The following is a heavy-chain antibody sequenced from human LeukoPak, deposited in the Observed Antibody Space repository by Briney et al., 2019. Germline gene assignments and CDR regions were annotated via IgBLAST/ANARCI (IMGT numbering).Heavy chain of an antibody. CDR1: GYTFTSYG. D-gene: IGHD3-10*01. J-gene: IGHJ3*02. CDR3: ARDQGGGSGSHDAFDI. V-gene: IGHV1-69*13. Sequence: GASVKVSCKASGYTFTSYGISWVRQAPGQGLEWMGGIIPIFGTANYAQKFQGRVTITADESTSTAYMELSSLRSEDTAVYYCARDQGGGSGSHDAFDIWGQGTMVTVSS. CDR2: IIPIFGTA.